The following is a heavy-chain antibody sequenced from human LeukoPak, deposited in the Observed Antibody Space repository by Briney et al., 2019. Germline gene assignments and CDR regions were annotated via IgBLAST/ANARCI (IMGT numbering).Heavy chain of an antibody. D-gene: IGHD6-13*01. J-gene: IGHJ4*02. Sequence: GRSLRLSCAASRFTFSSYAMHWVRQAPGKGREWVAVISYDGSNKYYADSVKGRFTISRDNSKNTLNLQMNSLRAEDTAVYYCARVGLQELVFDYWGQGTLVTVSS. CDR2: ISYDGSNK. CDR1: RFTFSSYA. V-gene: IGHV3-30*04. CDR3: ARVGLQELVFDY.